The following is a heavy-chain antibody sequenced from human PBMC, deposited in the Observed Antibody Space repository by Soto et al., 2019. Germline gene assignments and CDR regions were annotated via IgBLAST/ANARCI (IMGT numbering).Heavy chain of an antibody. CDR3: AGRYVGAFEI. CDR1: GGSISSYY. CDR2: IYYSGST. V-gene: IGHV4-59*08. J-gene: IGHJ3*02. Sequence: QVQLQESGPGLVKPSETLSLTCTVSGGSISSYYWSWIRQPPGKGLEWIGYIYYSGSTNYNPSLKRGVTIAVDTSKIQFSLKLSSVTAADTAVYYCAGRYVGAFEIWGQGTMVTVSS. D-gene: IGHD1-1*01.